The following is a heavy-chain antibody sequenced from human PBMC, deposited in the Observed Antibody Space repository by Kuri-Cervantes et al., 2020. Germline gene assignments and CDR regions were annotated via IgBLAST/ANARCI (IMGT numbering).Heavy chain of an antibody. Sequence: SVKVSCKASGGTFSSYAISWVRQAPGQGLEWMGGIIPIFGTANYAQKFQGRVTITADKSTSTAYMELSSLRAEDTAVYYCARDGRRYSYGSVGYIFDYWGQGTLVTVSS. V-gene: IGHV1-69*06. CDR3: ARDGRRYSYGSVGYIFDY. D-gene: IGHD5-18*01. J-gene: IGHJ4*02. CDR1: GGTFSSYA. CDR2: IIPIFGTA.